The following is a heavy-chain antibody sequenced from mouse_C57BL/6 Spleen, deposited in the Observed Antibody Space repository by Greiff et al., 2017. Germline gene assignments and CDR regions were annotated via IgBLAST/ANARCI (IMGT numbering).Heavy chain of an antibody. Sequence: EVQLQQSVAELVRPGASVKLSCTASGFNIKNTYMHWVKQRPEQGLEWIGRIDPANGNTKYAPKFQGKATITADTSSNTAYLQLSSLTSEDTAIYYCARGGFITTVVALYAMDYWGQGTSVTVSS. D-gene: IGHD1-1*01. CDR3: ARGGFITTVVALYAMDY. V-gene: IGHV14-3*01. J-gene: IGHJ4*01. CDR2: IDPANGNT. CDR1: GFNIKNTY.